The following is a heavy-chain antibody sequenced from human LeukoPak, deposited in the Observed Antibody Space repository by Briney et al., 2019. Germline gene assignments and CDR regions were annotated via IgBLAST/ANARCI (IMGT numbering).Heavy chain of an antibody. CDR1: GGSISSYY. J-gene: IGHJ6*03. D-gene: IGHD2-2*01. V-gene: IGHV4-59*01. CDR2: IYYSGST. CDR3: AREGVVVPAAPSSTYYYYYYMDV. Sequence: SETLSLTCAVYGGSISSYYWSWIRQPPGKGLEWIGYIYYSGSTNYNPSLKSRVTISVDTSKNQFSLKLSSVTAADTAVYYCAREGVVVPAAPSSTYYYYYYMDVWGKGTTVTVSS.